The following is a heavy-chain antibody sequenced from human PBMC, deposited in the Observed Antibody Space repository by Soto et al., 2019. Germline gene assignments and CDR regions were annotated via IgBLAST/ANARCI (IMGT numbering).Heavy chain of an antibody. Sequence: QVQLQESGPGLVKPSQTLSLTCTVSGGSISSGGYYWSWIRQHPGKGLEWIGYIYYSGSTYYNPSLKRRVTLSVDTSNNQFSLRLSSVTAADTAVYYCARVGGINWFDPWGQGTLVTVSS. D-gene: IGHD3-16*01. J-gene: IGHJ5*02. CDR1: GGSISSGGYY. CDR3: ARVGGINWFDP. CDR2: IYYSGST. V-gene: IGHV4-31*03.